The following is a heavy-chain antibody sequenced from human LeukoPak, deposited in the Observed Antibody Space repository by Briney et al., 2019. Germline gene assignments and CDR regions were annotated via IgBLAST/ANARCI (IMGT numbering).Heavy chain of an antibody. J-gene: IGHJ4*02. CDR1: GYTLTELS. Sequence: GASVKVSCKVSGYTLTELSMHWVRQAPGKGLEWMGGFDPEDGETIYAQKFQGRVTMTEDTSTDTAYMELSSLRSEDAAVYYCATVGCKSSSWYEGFCYWGQGTLVTVSS. V-gene: IGHV1-24*01. CDR3: ATVGCKSSSWYEGFCY. CDR2: FDPEDGET. D-gene: IGHD6-13*01.